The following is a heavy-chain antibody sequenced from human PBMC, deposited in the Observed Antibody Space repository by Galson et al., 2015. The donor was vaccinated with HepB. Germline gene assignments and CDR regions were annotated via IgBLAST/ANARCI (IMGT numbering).Heavy chain of an antibody. V-gene: IGHV3-73*01. D-gene: IGHD2-8*02. CDR1: GFIFSDSA. CDR2: IRSKAKNYAT. CDR3: ARLSDIVLEKFDY. J-gene: IGHJ4*02. Sequence: SLRLSCAASGFIFSDSAMHWVRQASGKGLEWVGRIRSKAKNYATAYAASMQGRFTISRDDSKNTAYLQMNSLKIEDTAVYYCARLSDIVLEKFDYWGQGTLVTVSS.